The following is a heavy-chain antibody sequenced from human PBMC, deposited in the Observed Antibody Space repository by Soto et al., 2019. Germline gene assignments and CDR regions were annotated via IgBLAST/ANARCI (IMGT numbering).Heavy chain of an antibody. CDR2: ISGSGGST. V-gene: IGHV3-23*01. D-gene: IGHD1-26*01. CDR1: GFTFRSYA. CDR3: AKVAVELPRLYFDY. Sequence: WGSLRLSCAASGFTFRSYAMSWVRQAPGKGLEWVSAISGSGGSTYYADSVKGRFTISRDNSKNTLYLQMNSLRAEDTAVYYCAKVAVELPRLYFDYWGQGTLVTVS. J-gene: IGHJ4*02.